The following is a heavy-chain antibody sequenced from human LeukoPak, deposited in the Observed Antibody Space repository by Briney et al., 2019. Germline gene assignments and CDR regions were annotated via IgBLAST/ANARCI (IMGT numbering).Heavy chain of an antibody. V-gene: IGHV3-74*01. D-gene: IGHD5-24*01. Sequence: GGSLRLSCKGSGFSFSTSWIHWVRQAPGEGLVWVSRINPDYSGTDYADSVRGRFTIPRDNAKNTVFLQMNSLRAEDTAVYYCARPPDGLANAFDIWGLGTMVTVSS. CDR2: INPDYSGT. J-gene: IGHJ3*02. CDR3: ARPPDGLANAFDI. CDR1: GFSFSTSW.